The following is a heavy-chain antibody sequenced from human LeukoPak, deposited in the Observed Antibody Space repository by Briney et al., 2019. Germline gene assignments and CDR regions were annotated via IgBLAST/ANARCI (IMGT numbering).Heavy chain of an antibody. D-gene: IGHD3-22*01. Sequence: GSLRLSCAVSGFTVSGNYMLWVRQAPGQGLEWLYIIYGGGTKYYADSVQGRFTIPRDNSMNSLYLQMNGVRAEDTAVYSCTTRAGGYTRPYDYWGQGILVTVSS. CDR2: IYGGGTK. V-gene: IGHV3-53*01. CDR1: GFTVSGNY. J-gene: IGHJ4*02. CDR3: TTRAGGYTRPYDY.